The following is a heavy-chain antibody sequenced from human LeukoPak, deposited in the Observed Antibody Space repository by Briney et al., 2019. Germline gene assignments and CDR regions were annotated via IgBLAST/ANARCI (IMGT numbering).Heavy chain of an antibody. J-gene: IGHJ5*02. CDR3: ARRTRAVAGNNWFDP. D-gene: IGHD6-19*01. CDR1: GGSFSGYY. CDR2: INHSGST. Sequence: SETLSLTCAVYGGSFSGYYWSWIRQPPGKGLEWIGEINHSGSTNYSPSLKSRVTISVDTSKNQFSLKLSSVTAADTAVYYCARRTRAVAGNNWFDPWGQGTLVTVSS. V-gene: IGHV4-34*01.